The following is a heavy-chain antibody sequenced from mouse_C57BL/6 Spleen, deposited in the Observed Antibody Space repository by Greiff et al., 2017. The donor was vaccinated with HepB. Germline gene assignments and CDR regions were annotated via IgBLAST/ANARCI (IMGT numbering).Heavy chain of an antibody. V-gene: IGHV1-80*01. J-gene: IGHJ2*01. CDR1: GYAFSSYW. CDR3: ARGGYYGSSYVY. D-gene: IGHD1-1*01. CDR2: IYPGDGDT. Sequence: QVHVKQSGAELVKPGASVKISCKASGYAFSSYWMNWVKQRPGKGLEWIGQIYPGDGDTNYNGKFKGKATLTADKSSSTAYMQLSSLTSEDSAVYFCARGGYYGSSYVYWGQGTTLTVSS.